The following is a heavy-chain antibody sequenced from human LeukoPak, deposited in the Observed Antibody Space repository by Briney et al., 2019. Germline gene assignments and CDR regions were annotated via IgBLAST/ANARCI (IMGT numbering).Heavy chain of an antibody. J-gene: IGHJ3*02. V-gene: IGHV3-48*03. CDR1: AFTFSSYE. Sequence: GGSLRLSCAASAFTFSSYEMNWVRQAPGKGLEWVSYISSSGRSIYYADSVKGRFTISRDNSKNTLYLQMSSLRAEDTAVYYYAKVETYNAFDIWGQGTMVTVSS. CDR2: ISSSGRSI. CDR3: AKVETYNAFDI. D-gene: IGHD1-1*01.